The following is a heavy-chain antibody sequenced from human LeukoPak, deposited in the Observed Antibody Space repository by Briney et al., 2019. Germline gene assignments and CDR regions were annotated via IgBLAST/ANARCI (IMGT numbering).Heavy chain of an antibody. D-gene: IGHD3-16*01. CDR2: ISSSSSYI. J-gene: IGHJ6*02. V-gene: IGHV3-21*01. CDR3: ARDFGGATSGMDV. CDR1: GFTFSSYS. Sequence: GGSLRLSCAASGFTFSSYSMNWVRQAPGKGLEWVSSISSSSSYIYYADSVKGRFTISRDNAKNSLYLQMNSLRAEDTAVYYCARDFGGATSGMDVWGQGTTVTVSS.